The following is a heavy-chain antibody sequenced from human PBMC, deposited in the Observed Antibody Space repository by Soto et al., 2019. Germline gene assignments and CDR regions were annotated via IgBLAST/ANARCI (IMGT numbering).Heavy chain of an antibody. CDR1: GGSISSGGYY. V-gene: IGHV4-31*03. CDR2: IYYSGST. J-gene: IGHJ4*02. CDR3: ARAGRVERLFDY. D-gene: IGHD3-3*01. Sequence: SETLSLTCTVSGGSISSGGYYWSWIRQHPGKGLEWIGYIYYSGSTYYNPSLKSRVTISVDTSKNQFSLKLSSVTAADTAVYYCARAGRVERLFDYWGQGTLVTVSS.